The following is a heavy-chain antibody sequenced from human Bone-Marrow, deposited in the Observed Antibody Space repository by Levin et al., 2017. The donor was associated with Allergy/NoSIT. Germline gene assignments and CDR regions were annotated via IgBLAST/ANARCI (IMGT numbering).Heavy chain of an antibody. CDR3: ARDITVVVSAPRRRSVGWFDP. J-gene: IGHJ5*02. Sequence: KTSETLSLTCAVSGDSVNSNAFYWSWIRQPPGKGLEWIGNIYYSGSTNYNPSLKSRVTISIDTSKNHFSLNLTSVTAADTAVYYCARDITVVVSAPRRRSVGWFDPWGQGTLVTVSS. V-gene: IGHV4-61*03. CDR1: GDSVNSNAFY. CDR2: IYYSGST. D-gene: IGHD2-2*01.